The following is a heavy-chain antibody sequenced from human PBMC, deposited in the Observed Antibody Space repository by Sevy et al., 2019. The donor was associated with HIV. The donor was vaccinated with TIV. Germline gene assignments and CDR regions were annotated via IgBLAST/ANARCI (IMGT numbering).Heavy chain of an antibody. J-gene: IGHJ5*02. CDR3: ASAHTICSGGDCSPGWFDP. D-gene: IGHD2-21*02. V-gene: IGHV3-7*01. CDR2: IKEDGSEK. Sequence: GGSLRLSCAASGFTFSNFWMXWVRQAPGKGLEWVANIKEDGSEKNYVDAVKGRSTISRDNAKNSLYLQMNSLRAEDTAMYYCASAHTICSGGDCSPGWFDPXGQGTLVTVSS. CDR1: GFTFSNFW.